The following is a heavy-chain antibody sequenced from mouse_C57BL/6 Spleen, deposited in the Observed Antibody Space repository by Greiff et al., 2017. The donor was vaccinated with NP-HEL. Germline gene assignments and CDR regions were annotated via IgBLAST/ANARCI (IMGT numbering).Heavy chain of an antibody. Sequence: QVQLQQPGAELVKPGASVKLSCKASGYTFTSYWMQWVKQRPGQGLEWIGEIDPSDSYTNYNQKFKGKATLTVDTSSSTAYMQLSSLTSEDSAVYYCALYYYGSSSPFDYWGQGTTLTVSS. CDR2: IDPSDSYT. J-gene: IGHJ2*01. D-gene: IGHD1-1*01. CDR3: ALYYYGSSSPFDY. CDR1: GYTFTSYW. V-gene: IGHV1-50*01.